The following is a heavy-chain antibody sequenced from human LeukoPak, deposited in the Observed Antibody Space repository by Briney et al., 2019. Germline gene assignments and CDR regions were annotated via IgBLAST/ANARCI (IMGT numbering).Heavy chain of an antibody. CDR3: ARDSTYYDFWSREGGWFDP. D-gene: IGHD3-3*01. Sequence: PGRSLRLSCAASGFTFSSYAMHWVRQAPGKGLEWVAVISYDGSNKYYADSVKGRFTISRDNSKNTLYLQMNSLRAEDTAVYYCARDSTYYDFWSREGGWFDPWGQGTLVTVSS. J-gene: IGHJ5*02. V-gene: IGHV3-30-3*01. CDR2: ISYDGSNK. CDR1: GFTFSSYA.